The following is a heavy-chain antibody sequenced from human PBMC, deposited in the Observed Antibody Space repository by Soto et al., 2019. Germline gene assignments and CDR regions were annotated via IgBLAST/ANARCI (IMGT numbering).Heavy chain of an antibody. CDR1: GYTFTSYA. Sequence: ASVKVSCKASGYTFTSYAMHWVRQAPGQRLEWMGWINAGNGNTKYSQKFQGRVTITRDTSASTAYMELSSLRSEDKAVYYCARVGRDDFWSGLGSWGQGTLVTVSS. D-gene: IGHD3-3*01. V-gene: IGHV1-3*01. CDR3: ARVGRDDFWSGLGS. J-gene: IGHJ5*02. CDR2: INAGNGNT.